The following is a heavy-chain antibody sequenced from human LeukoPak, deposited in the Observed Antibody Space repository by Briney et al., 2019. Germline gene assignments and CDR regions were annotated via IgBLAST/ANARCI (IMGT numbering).Heavy chain of an antibody. D-gene: IGHD6-19*01. CDR2: INPNSGGT. V-gene: IGHV1-2*02. Sequence: ASVKVSCKASGYTFTGYYMHWVRRAPGQGLEWMGWINPNSGGTNYAQKFQGRVTMTRDTSISTAYMELSRLRSDDTAVYYCARVVGKDSSGWYYSPYYFDYWGQGTLVTVSS. CDR1: GYTFTGYY. J-gene: IGHJ4*02. CDR3: ARVVGKDSSGWYYSPYYFDY.